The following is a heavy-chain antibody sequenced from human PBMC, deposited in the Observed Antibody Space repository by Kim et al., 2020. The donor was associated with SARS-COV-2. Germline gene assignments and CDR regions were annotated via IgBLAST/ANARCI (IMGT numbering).Heavy chain of an antibody. V-gene: IGHV1-69*13. J-gene: IGHJ3*02. CDR2: IIPIFGTA. D-gene: IGHD6-13*01. CDR3: ARVPEIAAAGIMAFDI. Sequence: SVKVSCKASGGTFSSYAISWVRQAPGQGLEWMGGIIPIFGTANYAQKFQGRVTITADESTSTAYMELSSLRSEDTAVYYCARVPEIAAAGIMAFDIWGQGTMVTVSS. CDR1: GGTFSSYA.